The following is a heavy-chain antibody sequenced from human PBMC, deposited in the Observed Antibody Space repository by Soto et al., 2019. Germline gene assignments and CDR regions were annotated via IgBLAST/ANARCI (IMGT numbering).Heavy chain of an antibody. CDR2: ISVGSGET. Sequence: QVQLVQSGAEVKKPGASLKVSCKASGYTFRSYAIHWVRQAPGQRLVWIGRISVGSGETKYSQMFQGRVTITSDTSASTAYMELSSLRSEDTAVYFCARVPSYTGGWYYDSWGQGTLVTVSS. V-gene: IGHV1-3*01. J-gene: IGHJ5*02. CDR1: GYTFRSYA. CDR3: ARVPSYTGGWYYDS. D-gene: IGHD3-16*01.